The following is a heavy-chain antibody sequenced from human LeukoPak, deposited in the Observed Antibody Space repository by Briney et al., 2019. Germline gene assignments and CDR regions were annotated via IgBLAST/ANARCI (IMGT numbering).Heavy chain of an antibody. CDR1: GYSFTRYW. CDR2: IDPSDSSI. CDR3: ARQAFDSEAEIFYSYGLDV. Sequence: GESLKISCKASGYSFTRYWITWVRQMPGKGLEWMGRIDPSDSSINYSPPFQGRVTMSVDKSISTAYLQWSSLRASDTAMYYCARQAFDSEAEIFYSYGLDVWGKGTSVIVSS. V-gene: IGHV5-10-1*01. D-gene: IGHD2/OR15-2a*01. J-gene: IGHJ6*04.